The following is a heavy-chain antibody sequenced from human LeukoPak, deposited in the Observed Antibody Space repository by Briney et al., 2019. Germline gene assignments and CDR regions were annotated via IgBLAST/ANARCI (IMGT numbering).Heavy chain of an antibody. D-gene: IGHD2-21*01. CDR3: VRGCGRASCPYYFDF. Sequence: QPGGSLRLSCAASGFTFSSYWMSWVRQAPGKGLEWVATIRQDGSEKHYVDSVEGRFTVSRDNAENSLHLQMSNLRAEDTAIYYCVRGCGRASCPYYFDFWGQGALVTVFS. J-gene: IGHJ4*02. CDR2: IRQDGSEK. V-gene: IGHV3-7*03. CDR1: GFTFSSYW.